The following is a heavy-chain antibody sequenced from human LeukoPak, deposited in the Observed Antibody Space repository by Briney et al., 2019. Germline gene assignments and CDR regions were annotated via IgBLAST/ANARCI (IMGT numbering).Heavy chain of an antibody. V-gene: IGHV3-53*01. CDR3: AKVEGYYYDSSGYYFSPSFAY. D-gene: IGHD3-22*01. CDR1: GFTVSSNY. J-gene: IGHJ4*02. CDR2: IYSGGST. Sequence: GGSLRLSCAASGFTVSSNYMSWVRQAPGKGLEWVSVIYSGGSTYYADSVKGRFTISRDNSKNTLYLQMNSLRAEDTAVYYCAKVEGYYYDSSGYYFSPSFAYWGQGTLVTVSS.